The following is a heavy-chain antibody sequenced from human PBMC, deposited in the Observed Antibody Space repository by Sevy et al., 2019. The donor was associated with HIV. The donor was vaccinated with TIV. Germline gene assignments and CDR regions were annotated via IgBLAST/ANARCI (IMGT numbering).Heavy chain of an antibody. CDR3: TTGSAPPGTRY. Sequence: GGSLRLSCAASGFTFSNAWMSWVRQAPGKGLEWVGRIRSKTDGGTTDYAAPVKGRFTISRDDSKNTLYLQLNSLKTEDTAVYYCTTGSAPPGTRYWGQGTLVTVSS. CDR2: IRSKTDGGTT. V-gene: IGHV3-15*01. J-gene: IGHJ4*02. D-gene: IGHD2-8*01. CDR1: GFTFSNAW.